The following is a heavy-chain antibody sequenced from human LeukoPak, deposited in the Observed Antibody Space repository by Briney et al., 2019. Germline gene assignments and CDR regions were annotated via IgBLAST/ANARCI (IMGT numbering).Heavy chain of an antibody. Sequence: GSLRLSCAASGFTVSNNYMSWVRQPPGKGLEWIGEINHSGSTNYNPSLKSRVTISVDTSKNQFSLKLSSVTAADTAVYYCARLVSYGDYWGQGTLVTVSS. CDR1: GFTVSNNY. V-gene: IGHV4-34*01. CDR3: ARLVSYGDY. D-gene: IGHD4-17*01. J-gene: IGHJ4*02. CDR2: INHSGST.